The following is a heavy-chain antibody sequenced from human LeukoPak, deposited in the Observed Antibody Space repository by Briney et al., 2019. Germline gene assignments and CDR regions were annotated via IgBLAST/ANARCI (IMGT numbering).Heavy chain of an antibody. CDR2: ISAYNGNT. J-gene: IGHJ6*03. CDR1: GYTFTSYG. Sequence: ASVEVSCKASGYTFTSYGISWVRQAPGQGLEWMGWISAYNGNTNYAQKLQGRVTMTTDTSTSTAYMELRSLRSDDTAVYYCARAVPSYYYYYMDVWGKGTTVTVSS. CDR3: ARAVPSYYYYYMDV. V-gene: IGHV1-18*01.